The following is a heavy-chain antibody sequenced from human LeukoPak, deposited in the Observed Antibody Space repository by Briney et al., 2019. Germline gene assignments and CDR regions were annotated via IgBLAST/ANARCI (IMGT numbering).Heavy chain of an antibody. V-gene: IGHV1-69*04. CDR3: ARGRRYCSSTSCYRFDY. Sequence: SVKVSCKASGGTFSSYAISWVRQAPGQGLEWMGRIIPILGIANYAQKFQGRVTITADKSTSTAYLELSSLRSEDTAVYYCARGRRYCSSTSCYRFDYWGQGTLVTVSS. CDR2: IIPILGIA. CDR1: GGTFSSYA. J-gene: IGHJ4*02. D-gene: IGHD2-2*01.